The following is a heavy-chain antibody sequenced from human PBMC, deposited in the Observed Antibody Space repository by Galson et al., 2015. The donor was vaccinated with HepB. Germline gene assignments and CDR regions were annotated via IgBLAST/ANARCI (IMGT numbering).Heavy chain of an antibody. J-gene: IGHJ4*02. CDR2: ISGSGGST. Sequence: SLRLSCAASGFTFSSYAMSWVRQAPGKGLEWVSAISGSGGSTYYADSVKGRFTISRDNSKNTLYLQMNSLRAEDTAVYYCAKDPGAHYYDSSGYYYWGQGTLVTVSS. V-gene: IGHV3-23*01. D-gene: IGHD3-22*01. CDR3: AKDPGAHYYDSSGYYY. CDR1: GFTFSSYA.